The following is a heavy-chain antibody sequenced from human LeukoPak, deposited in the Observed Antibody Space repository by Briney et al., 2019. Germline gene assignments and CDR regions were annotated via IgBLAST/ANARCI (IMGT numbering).Heavy chain of an antibody. CDR3: ASEAMKIKHRITMIVVALDY. V-gene: IGHV1-69*05. D-gene: IGHD3-22*01. J-gene: IGHJ4*02. CDR2: IIPIFGTA. Sequence: SVKVSCKASGGTFSSYAISWVRQAPGQGLEWMGRIIPIFGTANYAQKFQGRVTITTDESTSTAYMELSSLRFEDTAVYYCASEAMKIKHRITMIVVALDYWGQGTLVTVSS. CDR1: GGTFSSYA.